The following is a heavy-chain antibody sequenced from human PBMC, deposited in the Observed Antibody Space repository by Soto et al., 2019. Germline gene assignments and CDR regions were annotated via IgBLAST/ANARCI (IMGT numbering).Heavy chain of an antibody. CDR1: GFTFSSYA. CDR2: ISYDGSNK. CDR3: ARASTYYDFGSGYATLDY. J-gene: IGHJ4*02. D-gene: IGHD3-3*01. Sequence: QVQLVESGGGVVQPGRSLRLSCAASGFTFSSYAMHWVRQAPGKGLEWVAVISYDGSNKYYADSVKGRFTISRDNSKNTLYLQMNSLRAEDRAVYYCARASTYYDFGSGYATLDYWGQGTLVTVSS. V-gene: IGHV3-30-3*01.